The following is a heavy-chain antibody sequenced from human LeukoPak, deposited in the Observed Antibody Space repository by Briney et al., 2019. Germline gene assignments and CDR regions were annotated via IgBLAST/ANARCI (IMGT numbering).Heavy chain of an antibody. CDR3: ACLSSNGRRAFDI. Sequence: SETRSLTCTVSGGSISSYYWTWIRQPPGKGLEWVGYIYYSGNTNHNPSLKSRVTISVDTSKSQFSLKLSSVTAADTAVYYCACLSSNGRRAFDIWGQGTMVTVSS. D-gene: IGHD2-8*01. CDR1: GGSISSYY. V-gene: IGHV4-59*08. J-gene: IGHJ3*02. CDR2: IYYSGNT.